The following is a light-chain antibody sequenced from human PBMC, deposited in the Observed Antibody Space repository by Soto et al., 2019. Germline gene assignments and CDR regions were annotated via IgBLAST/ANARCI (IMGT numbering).Light chain of an antibody. V-gene: IGLV2-23*01. CDR1: SRDVGSYNL. CDR2: EGT. Sequence: QSVLTQPASVSGSPGQSITISCTGTSRDVGSYNLVSWYQQHPGNAPKLIIYEGTKRPSGVSYRFSGSKSGNTASLTISGLQEEDEGDYHCCSFAGSRTYVFGTGTKVTVL. CDR3: CSFAGSRTYV. J-gene: IGLJ1*01.